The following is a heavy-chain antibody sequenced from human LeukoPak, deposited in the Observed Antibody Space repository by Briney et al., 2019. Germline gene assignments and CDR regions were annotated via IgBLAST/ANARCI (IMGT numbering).Heavy chain of an antibody. Sequence: SETLSLTCTVSGASISSYYWSWIRQPPGKGLEWIGYIYYSGSTYYNPSLKSRVTISVDTSKNQFSLKLSSVTAADTAVYYCARGYSSGWSQVWFDPWGQGTLVTVSS. CDR2: IYYSGST. V-gene: IGHV4-59*06. J-gene: IGHJ5*02. D-gene: IGHD6-19*01. CDR1: GASISSYY. CDR3: ARGYSSGWSQVWFDP.